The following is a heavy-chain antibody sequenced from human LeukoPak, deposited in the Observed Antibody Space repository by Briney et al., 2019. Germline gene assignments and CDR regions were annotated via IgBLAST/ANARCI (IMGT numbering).Heavy chain of an antibody. D-gene: IGHD1-26*01. V-gene: IGHV4-38-2*01. CDR1: GYSISSGYY. CDR2: IYHSGST. J-gene: IGHJ5*02. CDR3: ARVVGAKDWFDP. Sequence: SETLSLTCAVSGYSISSGYYWGWIRQPPGKGLEWIGSIYHSGSTYCNPSLKSRVTISVDTSKNQFSLKLSSVTAADTAVYYCARVVGAKDWFDPWGQGTLVTVSS.